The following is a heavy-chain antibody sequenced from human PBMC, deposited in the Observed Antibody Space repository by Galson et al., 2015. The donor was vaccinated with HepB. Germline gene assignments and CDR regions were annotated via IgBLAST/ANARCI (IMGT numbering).Heavy chain of an antibody. D-gene: IGHD4-17*01. CDR1: GGSISSYY. V-gene: IGHV4-59*01. Sequence: SETLSLTCTVSGGSISSYYWSWIRQPPGKGLEWIGYIYYSGSTNYNPSLKSRVTISVDTSKNQFSLKLSSVTAADTAVYYCASFYGDYALDYWGQGTLVTVSS. J-gene: IGHJ4*02. CDR3: ASFYGDYALDY. CDR2: IYYSGST.